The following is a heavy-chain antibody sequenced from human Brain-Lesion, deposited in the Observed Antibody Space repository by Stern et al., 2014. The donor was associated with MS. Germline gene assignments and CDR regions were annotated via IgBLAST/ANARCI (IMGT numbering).Heavy chain of an antibody. Sequence: QDQLVQSGAEVKKPVASVKVSCKTSGYIFTGYYIHWVRQAPGQGLEWMAWINPNTGGTKYAQKFQGRVTMSRDTSISTAYVELSSLTSDDTAVYYCARDQRGITIFGVVTDYYYLGMDVWGQGTTVTVSS. CDR2: INPNTGGT. V-gene: IGHV1-2*02. J-gene: IGHJ6*02. D-gene: IGHD3-3*01. CDR1: GYIFTGYY. CDR3: ARDQRGITIFGVVTDYYYLGMDV.